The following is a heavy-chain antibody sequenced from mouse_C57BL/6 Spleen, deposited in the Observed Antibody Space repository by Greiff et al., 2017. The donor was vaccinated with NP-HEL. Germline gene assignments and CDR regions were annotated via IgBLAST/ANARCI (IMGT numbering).Heavy chain of an antibody. V-gene: IGHV1-15*01. CDR2: IDPETGGT. Sequence: QVQLQQSGAELVRPGASVTLSCKASGYTFTDYEMHWVKQTPVHGLEWIGAIDPETGGTSYNQKFKGKAILTADKSSSTAYMELRSLTSEDSAVYYCTKSRSNYAWFAYWGQGTLVTVSA. J-gene: IGHJ3*01. CDR3: TKSRSNYAWFAY. D-gene: IGHD2-5*01. CDR1: GYTFTDYE.